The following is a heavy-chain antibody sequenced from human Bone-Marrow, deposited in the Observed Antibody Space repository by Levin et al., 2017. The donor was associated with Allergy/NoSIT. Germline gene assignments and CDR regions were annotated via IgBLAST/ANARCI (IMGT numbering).Heavy chain of an antibody. CDR3: AGERIAVGGIVHFDK. Sequence: RTGGSLRLSCVASGFIFTDYSMNWVRQAPGKGLEWVSSISGITGNSYYSDSVRGRFTISRDNAKNSLFLQMNSLRDDDTAVYYCAGERIAVGGIVHFDKWGQGTLVTVSS. V-gene: IGHV3-21*04. J-gene: IGHJ4*02. CDR1: GFIFTDYS. D-gene: IGHD2-21*01. CDR2: ISGITGNS.